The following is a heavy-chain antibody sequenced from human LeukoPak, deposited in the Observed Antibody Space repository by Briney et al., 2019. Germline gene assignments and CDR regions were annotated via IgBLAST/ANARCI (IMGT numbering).Heavy chain of an antibody. CDR3: ARDQALAVAGTYFDY. CDR1: GYTFTIYG. J-gene: IGHJ4*02. D-gene: IGHD6-19*01. V-gene: IGHV1-18*01. CDR2: ISAYNGNT. Sequence: ASVTVSCKASGYTFTIYGISWVRQAPGQGLEWMGWISAYNGNTNYAQKLQGRVTMTTDTSTNTAYMELRSLRSDDTAVYYCARDQALAVAGTYFDYWGQGTLVTVSS.